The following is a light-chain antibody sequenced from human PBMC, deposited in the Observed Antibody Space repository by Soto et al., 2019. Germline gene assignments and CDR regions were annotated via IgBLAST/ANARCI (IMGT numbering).Light chain of an antibody. CDR3: SSYTSSSLYV. J-gene: IGLJ1*01. V-gene: IGLV2-14*01. CDR2: DVS. CDR1: SSDVGGYNY. Sequence: QSVLTQPASVSGSPGQSITISCTGTSSDVGGYNYVSWYQQHPGKAPKLMIYDVSNRPSGVSNRFSGSKSGNTASLTISGVQGEDEADYYCSSYTSSSLYVFGTGIKVTVL.